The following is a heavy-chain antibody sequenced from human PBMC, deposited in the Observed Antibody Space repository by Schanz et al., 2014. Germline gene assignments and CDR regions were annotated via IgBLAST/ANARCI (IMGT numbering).Heavy chain of an antibody. V-gene: IGHV3-11*05. D-gene: IGHD2-15*01. Sequence: VQLVESGGGLVQPGGSLRLSCAASGFTFSDHYMDWVRQAPGKGLEWVSYISGTTTYTNYADSVKGRFTISRDNAKNSLYLQMNSLRAEDTAVYYCAKGMGYCSGGTCYDYDYYGLDVWGQGTTVTVSS. J-gene: IGHJ6*02. CDR2: ISGTTTYT. CDR3: AKGMGYCSGGTCYDYDYYGLDV. CDR1: GFTFSDHY.